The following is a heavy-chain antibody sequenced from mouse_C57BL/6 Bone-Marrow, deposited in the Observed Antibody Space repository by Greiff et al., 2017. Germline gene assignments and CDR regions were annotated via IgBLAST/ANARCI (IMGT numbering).Heavy chain of an antibody. CDR1: GYAFSSAW. CDR2: IYPGDGDP. D-gene: IGHD2-3*01. V-gene: IGHV1-82*01. J-gene: IGHJ2*01. Sequence: VQGVESGPELVKPGASVKISCKASGYAFSSAWMNWVKQRPGKGLEWIGRIYPGDGDPNYNGKFKGKATLTADKASSTAYMQLSSLTSEDSAVYFCARWLLLDDWGQGTTLTVSS. CDR3: ARWLLLDD.